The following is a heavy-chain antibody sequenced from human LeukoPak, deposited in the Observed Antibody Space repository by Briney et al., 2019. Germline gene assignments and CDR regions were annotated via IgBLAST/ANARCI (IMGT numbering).Heavy chain of an antibody. Sequence: ASVKVSCKASGYTFTSYYTHWVRQAPGQGLEWMGIINPSGGSTSYAQKFQGRVTMTRDMSTSTVYMELSSLRSEDTAVYYCARGGPNYYDSSGYFRWGQGTLVTVSS. D-gene: IGHD3-22*01. CDR3: ARGGPNYYDSSGYFR. V-gene: IGHV1-46*01. CDR2: INPSGGST. CDR1: GYTFTSYY. J-gene: IGHJ4*02.